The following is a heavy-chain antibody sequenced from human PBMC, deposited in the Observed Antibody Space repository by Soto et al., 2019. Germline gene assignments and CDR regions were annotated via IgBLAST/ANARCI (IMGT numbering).Heavy chain of an antibody. CDR2: ITGGGDTT. V-gene: IGHV3-23*01. D-gene: IGHD1-1*01. J-gene: IGHJ3*01. CDR3: AEFKEGLLVQVDDAFDV. Sequence: EVQLLESGGGLVQPGGSLRLSCTASGFRFSSYAMSWVRQAPGKGLECVSGITGGGDTTYYADSVKGRFTISRENSKNMLYRQMDSLRVEDTAVYYCAEFKEGLLVQVDDAFDVWGQGTMVTVSS. CDR1: GFRFSSYA.